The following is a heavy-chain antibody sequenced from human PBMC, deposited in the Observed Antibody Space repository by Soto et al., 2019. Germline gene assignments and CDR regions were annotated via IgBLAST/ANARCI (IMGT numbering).Heavy chain of an antibody. CDR2: IWYDGSNK. V-gene: IGHV3-33*01. D-gene: IGHD6-13*01. Sequence: QVQLVESGGGVVQPGRSLRLSCAASGFTFSSYGMHWVRQAPGKGLEWVAVIWYDGSNKYYADSVKGRFTISRDNSKNTRYLQMNSLRAEDTAVYYCARAEQSTIAAFDYWGQGTLVTVSS. CDR1: GFTFSSYG. J-gene: IGHJ4*02. CDR3: ARAEQSTIAAFDY.